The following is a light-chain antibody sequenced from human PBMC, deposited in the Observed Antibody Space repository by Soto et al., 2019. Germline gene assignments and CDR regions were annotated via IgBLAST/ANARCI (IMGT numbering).Light chain of an antibody. J-gene: IGLJ1*01. CDR2: DVS. CDR3: SSYTSSSTRHV. CDR1: SSDVGGYNY. V-gene: IGLV2-14*03. Sequence: QSALTQPASVSGSPGQSITISCTGTSSDVGGYNYVSWYQHHPGKAPKLMIYDVSNRPSGVSNRFSGSKSGNTASLTISGLQAEDEADYYCSSYTSSSTRHVFGTGTKVTVL.